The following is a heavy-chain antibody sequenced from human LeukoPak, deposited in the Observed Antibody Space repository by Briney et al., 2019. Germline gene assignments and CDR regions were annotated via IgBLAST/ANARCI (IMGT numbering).Heavy chain of an antibody. D-gene: IGHD6-13*01. CDR1: GVSISSYY. Sequence: ETLSLTCTVSGVSISSYYGSWIRQPPGKGLEWFAYIYYSGSTNYNPSLESRVTISVDTSTTQISLKLSSVSAADTAVYYCARGSTSWDNAAFDIWGQGTMVTVSS. J-gene: IGHJ3*02. V-gene: IGHV4-59*01. CDR3: ARGSTSWDNAAFDI. CDR2: IYYSGST.